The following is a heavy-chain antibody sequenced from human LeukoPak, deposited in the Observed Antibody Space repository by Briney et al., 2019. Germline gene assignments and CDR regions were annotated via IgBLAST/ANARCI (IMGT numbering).Heavy chain of an antibody. Sequence: GGSLRLSCAASGFTFTNFWMNWIRQAPGKGLEWVSAISDSGGTYYADSVKGRFTISKDNSKNTLYLQTNNLRAEDTAVYYCAKRVPYGSSSVYFDFWGQGTLVTVSS. J-gene: IGHJ4*02. V-gene: IGHV3-23*01. D-gene: IGHD6-6*01. CDR2: ISDSGGT. CDR1: GFTFTNFW. CDR3: AKRVPYGSSSVYFDF.